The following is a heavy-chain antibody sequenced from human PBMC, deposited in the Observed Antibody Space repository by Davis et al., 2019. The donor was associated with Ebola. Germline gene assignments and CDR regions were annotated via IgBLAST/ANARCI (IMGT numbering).Heavy chain of an antibody. CDR2: IWYDGSRK. V-gene: IGHV3-30*19. J-gene: IGHJ4*02. CDR3: ARTRRDGHNRGYFDY. Sequence: GESLKISCAASGFNFRSYGMHWVRQAPDKGLEWVAVIWYDGSRKYYGDSVKGRFTISRDNSKNTLYLQMNSLRAEDTAVYYCARTRRDGHNRGYFDYWGQGTLVTVSS. D-gene: IGHD5-24*01. CDR1: GFNFRSYG.